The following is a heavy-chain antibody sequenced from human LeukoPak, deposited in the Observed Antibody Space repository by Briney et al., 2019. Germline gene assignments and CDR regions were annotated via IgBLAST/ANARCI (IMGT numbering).Heavy chain of an antibody. CDR3: AKGSAVADLYFDY. V-gene: IGHV3-23*01. D-gene: IGHD6-19*01. J-gene: IGHJ4*02. Sequence: GGSLRLSCAASGFTFSTYAMSWVRQAPGKGLEWVSTITGSGDSTYYADSVKGRFTISRDNSKNSLYPQMNSLRAEDTAVYYCAKGSAVADLYFDYWGQGTLVTVSS. CDR2: ITGSGDST. CDR1: GFTFSTYA.